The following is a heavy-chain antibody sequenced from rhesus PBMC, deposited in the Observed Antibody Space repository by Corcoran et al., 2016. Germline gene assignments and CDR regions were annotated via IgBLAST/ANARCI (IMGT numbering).Heavy chain of an antibody. Sequence: QVQLQESGPGVVKPSETLSLTCAVSGGSIRSYWWGWIRQPPGKGLEWIGQIYGGSGSTSYNPSLKSRVTISSDTSKNQFSLKLSSVTAADTAVYYCAKSSPYGHFDYWGQGVLVTVSS. D-gene: IGHD3-9*01. V-gene: IGHV4-147*01. J-gene: IGHJ4*01. CDR1: GGSIRSYW. CDR2: IYGGSGST. CDR3: AKSSPYGHFDY.